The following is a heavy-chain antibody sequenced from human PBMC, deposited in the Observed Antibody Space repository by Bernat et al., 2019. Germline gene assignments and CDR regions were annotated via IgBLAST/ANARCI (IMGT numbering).Heavy chain of an antibody. CDR1: GFTFSSHV. V-gene: IGHV3-23*01. D-gene: IGHD2-15*01. Sequence: EVQLLESGGGLVQPGGSLRLSCAASGFTFSSHVMSWVRQAPGKGLEWVSAISGSGGSTYYADSVKGRFTISRDNSKNTLYLQMNSLRVEDTAVYYCAKGYCSGGSCYFDYWGQGTLVTVSS. J-gene: IGHJ4*02. CDR2: ISGSGGST. CDR3: AKGYCSGGSCYFDY.